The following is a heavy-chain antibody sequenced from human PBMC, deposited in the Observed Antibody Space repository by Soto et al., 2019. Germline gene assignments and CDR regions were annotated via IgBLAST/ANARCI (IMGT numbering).Heavy chain of an antibody. V-gene: IGHV4-4*02. CDR2: IYHSGST. CDR3: ARRCGRPFKEGRNFDY. D-gene: IGHD2-15*01. Sequence: SETLSLTCAVSGGSISSSNWWSWVRQPPGKGLEWIGEIYHSGSTNYNPSLKSRVTISVDKSKNQFSLKLSSVTAADTAVYYCARRCGRPFKEGRNFDYWGQGTLVTVSS. CDR1: GGSISSSNW. J-gene: IGHJ4*02.